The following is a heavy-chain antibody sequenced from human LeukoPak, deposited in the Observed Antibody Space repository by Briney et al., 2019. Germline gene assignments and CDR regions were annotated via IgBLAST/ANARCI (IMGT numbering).Heavy chain of an antibody. D-gene: IGHD1-1*01. CDR3: ARGWYNWNGDAAFDI. CDR1: GYTFTSYA. J-gene: IGHJ3*02. Sequence: ASVKVSCKASGYTFTSYAMHWARQAPGQRLEWMGWINAGNGNTKYSQKFQGRVTITRDTSASTAYMELSSLRSEDTAVYYCARGWYNWNGDAAFDIWGQGTMLTVSS. V-gene: IGHV1-3*01. CDR2: INAGNGNT.